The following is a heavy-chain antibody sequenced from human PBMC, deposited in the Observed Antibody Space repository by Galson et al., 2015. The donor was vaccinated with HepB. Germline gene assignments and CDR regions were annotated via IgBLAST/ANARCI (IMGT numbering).Heavy chain of an antibody. CDR3: ARVSHTVTTNWFDP. D-gene: IGHD4-11*01. V-gene: IGHV1-3*01. Sequence: SVKVFCKASGYTFTSYAMHWVRQAPGQRLEWMGWINAGNGNTEYSQKFQGRVTITRDTSASTAYMELSSLRSEDTAVYYCARVSHTVTTNWFDPWGQGTLVTVSS. CDR2: INAGNGNT. J-gene: IGHJ5*02. CDR1: GYTFTSYA.